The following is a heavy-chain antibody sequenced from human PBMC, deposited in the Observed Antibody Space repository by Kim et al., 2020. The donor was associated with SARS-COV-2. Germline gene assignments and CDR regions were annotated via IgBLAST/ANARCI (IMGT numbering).Heavy chain of an antibody. CDR3: AKRKEVFLLGGHFFDL. D-gene: IGHD2-8*02. CDR2: ISYEGSIK. V-gene: IGHV3-30*18. Sequence: GGSLRLSCVASGFTMNHFGFHWVRQAPGKGLEWVAGISYEGSIKHYAEFSAGRLSISKDSSRNTVVLQMNRLTPEETAVYYCAKRKEVFLLGGHFFDLWGQGTLVTVS. CDR1: GFTMNHFG. J-gene: IGHJ5*02.